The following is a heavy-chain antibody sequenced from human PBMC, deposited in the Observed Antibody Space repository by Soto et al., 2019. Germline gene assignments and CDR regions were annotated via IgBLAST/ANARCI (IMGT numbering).Heavy chain of an antibody. V-gene: IGHV1-69*13. CDR3: AIHHIAVDAFDI. CDR2: IIPIFGTA. J-gene: IGHJ3*02. CDR1: GGTFSSYA. Sequence: GASVKVSCKASGGTFSSYAISWVRQAPGQGLEWMGGIIPIFGTANYAQKFQGRVTITADESTSTAYMELSSLRSEDTAVYYCAIHHIAVDAFDIWGQGTMVTVSS. D-gene: IGHD6-19*01.